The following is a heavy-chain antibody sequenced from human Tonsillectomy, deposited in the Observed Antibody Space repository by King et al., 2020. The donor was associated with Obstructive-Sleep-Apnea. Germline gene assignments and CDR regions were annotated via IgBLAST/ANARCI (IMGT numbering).Heavy chain of an antibody. CDR2: IHHSGSA. Sequence: QLQESGPGLVKPSETLSLTCTVSGDSISISSYYWGWIRQPPGKGLEWIGSIHHSGSAYYNPSLKSRVTMSVDKSKNQFSLRLNYVTAADTALYYCARPEYYYVSYFDFWGHGPLVTVSS. V-gene: IGHV4-39*07. CDR3: ARPEYYYVSYFDF. J-gene: IGHJ4*01. D-gene: IGHD3-22*01. CDR1: GDSISISSYY.